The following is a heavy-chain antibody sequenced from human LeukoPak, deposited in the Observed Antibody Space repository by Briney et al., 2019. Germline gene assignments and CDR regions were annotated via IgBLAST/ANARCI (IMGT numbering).Heavy chain of an antibody. D-gene: IGHD3-9*01. J-gene: IGHJ5*02. Sequence: GGSLRLSCAASGFTFSSYSMNWVRQAPGKGLEWVSSISSSSSYIYYADSVKGRFTISRDNAKNSLYLQMNSLRAEDTAVYYCARGLRRYFDWLLMSPWGQGTLVTVSS. CDR2: ISSSSSYI. CDR3: ARGLRRYFDWLLMSP. CDR1: GFTFSSYS. V-gene: IGHV3-21*04.